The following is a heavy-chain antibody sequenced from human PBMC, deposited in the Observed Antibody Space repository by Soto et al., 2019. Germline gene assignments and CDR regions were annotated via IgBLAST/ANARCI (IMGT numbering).Heavy chain of an antibody. CDR2: IGVYNGNR. Sequence: QVQLVQSGPEVKRPGASAKVSCKASGYPFATYGVSWVRRAPGQGLEWMGWIGVYNGNRNFAQKFQGRVTMTADTSTNTAYLELRSLRSDDTAVYYCASDLGPPSGWDCDLWAQGPLVTVPP. D-gene: IGHD6-19*01. J-gene: IGHJ5*02. V-gene: IGHV1-18*04. CDR1: GYPFATYG. CDR3: ASDLGPPSGWDCDL.